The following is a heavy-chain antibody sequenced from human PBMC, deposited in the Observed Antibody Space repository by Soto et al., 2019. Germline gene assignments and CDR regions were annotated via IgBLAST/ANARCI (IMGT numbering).Heavy chain of an antibody. CDR1: GFSLSTSGVG. CDR3: AHAYCGRSSCHPYGYYTMDV. Sequence: QITLKESDPTLVKPTQTLTLTCTFSGFSLSTSGVGVGWIRQPPGKALEWLALIYWDDDKRYSPSLNNRLTITKDTSKNQLALTMTDMDPVDTGTYYCAHAYCGRSSCHPYGYYTMDVWGQGTTVTVSS. J-gene: IGHJ6*02. V-gene: IGHV2-5*02. CDR2: IYWDDDK. D-gene: IGHD2-2*01.